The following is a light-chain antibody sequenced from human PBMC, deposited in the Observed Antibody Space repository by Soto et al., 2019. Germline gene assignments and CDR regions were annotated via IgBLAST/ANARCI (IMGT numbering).Light chain of an antibody. Sequence: DIQMTQSPSSLSASVGDRVTITCRASQDISNYLAWYQQKPGTVPKLLIYDASKLESGVPSRFSGSGSGTEFTLAITSLQPDDFAIYYCQQYNSYSSTFGQGTKLEIK. CDR1: QDISNY. J-gene: IGKJ2*01. V-gene: IGKV1-5*01. CDR3: QQYNSYSST. CDR2: DAS.